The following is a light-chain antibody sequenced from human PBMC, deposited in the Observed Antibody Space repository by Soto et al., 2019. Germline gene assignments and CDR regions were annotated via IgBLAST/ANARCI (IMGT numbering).Light chain of an antibody. J-gene: IGLJ1*01. CDR2: EVT. CDR1: SGDVGSYNL. CDR3: CSYAGNSEV. V-gene: IGLV2-23*02. Sequence: QSALTQPASVSGSPGPSITIPCTGTSGDVGSYNLVFWYQQHPGKAPALLIYEVTERPAGAANRFSGAQSGNTASLTFSGLPPGDSVDYYCCSYAGNSEVFGTGTKLTVL.